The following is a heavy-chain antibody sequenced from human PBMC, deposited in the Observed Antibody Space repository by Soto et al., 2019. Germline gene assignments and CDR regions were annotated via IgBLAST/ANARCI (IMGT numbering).Heavy chain of an antibody. D-gene: IGHD6-13*01. J-gene: IGHJ6*02. CDR3: ARCSSSWSYYYYGMDV. Sequence: GASVKVSCKASAYTFTSYGISWVRQAPGQGLEWMGWISAYNGNTNYAQKFQGRVTITADESTSTAYMELSSLRSEDTAVYYCARCSSSWSYYYYGMDVWGQGTTVTVSS. CDR2: ISAYNGNT. CDR1: AYTFTSYG. V-gene: IGHV1-18*01.